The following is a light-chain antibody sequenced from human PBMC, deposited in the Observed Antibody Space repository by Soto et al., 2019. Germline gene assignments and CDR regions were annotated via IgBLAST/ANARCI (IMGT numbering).Light chain of an antibody. V-gene: IGKV3-20*01. CDR1: RSFASSY. CDR3: QHYDSSPPYT. Sequence: EIVLTQSPVTLSLSPGERATLSCRASRSFASSYLGWYQQKPGQAPRLLIYAASTRATGIPDRFSGSGSATEFTLTISRLEPEDSAVYYCQHYDSSPPYTFGQGKKLEIK. CDR2: AAS. J-gene: IGKJ2*01.